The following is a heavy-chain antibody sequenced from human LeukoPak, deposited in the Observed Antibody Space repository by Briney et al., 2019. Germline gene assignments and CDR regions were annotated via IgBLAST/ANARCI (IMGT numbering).Heavy chain of an antibody. D-gene: IGHD2-15*01. Sequence: GASVKVSCKASGGTFSSHAISWVRQAPGQGLEWMGGIIPIFGTANYAQKFQGRVTITADESTSTAYMELGSLRSEDTAVYYCAGGYCSGGSCYHAVDYWGQGTLVTVSS. J-gene: IGHJ4*02. CDR1: GGTFSSHA. CDR2: IIPIFGTA. V-gene: IGHV1-69*13. CDR3: AGGYCSGGSCYHAVDY.